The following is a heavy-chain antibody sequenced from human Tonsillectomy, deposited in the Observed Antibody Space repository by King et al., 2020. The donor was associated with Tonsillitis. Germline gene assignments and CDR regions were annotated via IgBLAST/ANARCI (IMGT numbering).Heavy chain of an antibody. CDR3: ARFVDF. CDR1: GYTFTNYD. Sequence: LQLVQSGAEVKKPGASVKVSCKASGYTFTNYDINWVRQGAGQGLEWMGWMDPSSGDADSSQKFQGRVAMTRNTSISTAYMELRSLRSEDTAVYYCARFVDFWGKGTRVTVSS. J-gene: IGHJ4*02. V-gene: IGHV1-8*02. CDR2: MDPSSGDA.